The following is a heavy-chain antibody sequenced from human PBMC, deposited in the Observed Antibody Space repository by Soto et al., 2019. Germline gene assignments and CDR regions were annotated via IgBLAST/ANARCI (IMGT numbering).Heavy chain of an antibody. Sequence: SETLSLTCTVSGGSISSSSYYWGWIRQPPGKGLEWIGSIYYSGSTYYNPSLKSRVTISVDTSKDQFSLRLSSVTAADTAVYYCARPALTGGPRDDIWGQGTMVTVSS. D-gene: IGHD7-27*01. CDR1: GGSISSSSYY. V-gene: IGHV4-39*01. CDR2: IYYSGST. J-gene: IGHJ3*02. CDR3: ARPALTGGPRDDI.